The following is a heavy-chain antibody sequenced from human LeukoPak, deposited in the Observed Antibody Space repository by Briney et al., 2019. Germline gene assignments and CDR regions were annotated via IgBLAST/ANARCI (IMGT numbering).Heavy chain of an antibody. Sequence: ASVKVSCKASGYTFTGYNMHWLRQAPAQGREWMRRMNPNSGGTLYSPKFQGRVTMTRDTSISTAFMELSRLRFDDTAIYYCVRDVHNYNDNYWGQGTLVTVSS. D-gene: IGHD1-1*01. CDR1: GYTFTGYN. CDR2: MNPNSGGT. V-gene: IGHV1-2*06. J-gene: IGHJ4*02. CDR3: VRDVHNYNDNY.